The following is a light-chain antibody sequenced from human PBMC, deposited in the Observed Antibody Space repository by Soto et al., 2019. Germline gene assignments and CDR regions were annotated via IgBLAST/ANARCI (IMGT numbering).Light chain of an antibody. Sequence: QSVLTQPRSVSGSPGQSVTISCTGTSNDIGAYNSVSWYQQHAGKAPKLMISDVGKRPSGVPDRFSGYKSGNTASLTISGLQAEDEADYFCCSYAGSSTPYVFGTGTKLNVL. CDR2: DVG. V-gene: IGLV2-11*01. CDR3: CSYAGSSTPYV. CDR1: SNDIGAYNS. J-gene: IGLJ1*01.